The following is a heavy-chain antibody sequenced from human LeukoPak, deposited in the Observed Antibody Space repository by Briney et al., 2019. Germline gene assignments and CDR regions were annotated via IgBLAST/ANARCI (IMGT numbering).Heavy chain of an antibody. J-gene: IGHJ3*02. D-gene: IGHD6-13*01. CDR1: GFTFSSYS. CDR3: ARDSYSSSWYASNDAFDI. V-gene: IGHV3-21*01. CDR2: ISSSSSYI. Sequence: PGGSLRLSCAASGFTFSSYSMNWVRQAPGKGLEWVSSISSSSSYIYYADSVRGRFTISRDNAKNSLYLQMNSLRAEDTAVYYCARDSYSSSWYASNDAFDIWGQGTMVTVSS.